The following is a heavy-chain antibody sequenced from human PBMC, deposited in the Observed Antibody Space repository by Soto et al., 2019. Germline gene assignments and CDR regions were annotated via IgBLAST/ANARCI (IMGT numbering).Heavy chain of an antibody. Sequence: QVQLMQYGTEVKEPGASVNLSCKASGYTFSSSYIHWVRQAPGQGLVWMGIMNPSGDRTNYAQNFQGRVTMTRDTATSTVYMELSRLTFEDTAVYYCARGRGYSGDDLQEDGFDIWGQGTMVTVS. D-gene: IGHD5-12*01. J-gene: IGHJ3*02. V-gene: IGHV1-46*01. CDR3: ARGRGYSGDDLQEDGFDI. CDR2: MNPSGDRT. CDR1: GYTFSSSY.